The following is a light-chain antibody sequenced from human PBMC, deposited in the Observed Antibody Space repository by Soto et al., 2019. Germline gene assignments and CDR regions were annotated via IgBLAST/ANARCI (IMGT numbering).Light chain of an antibody. J-gene: IGKJ1*01. Sequence: DIVMTQSPDSLAVSLGERATINCKSSQSVLYNSNNKNYLAWYQQKPGQPPKLLIYWASTRESGVPDRFSGSGSGTDFTLTISSLQAEDGAVYYCQQYYSTPRTFGQGTKVEIK. CDR2: WAS. CDR3: QQYYSTPRT. CDR1: QSVLYNSNNKNY. V-gene: IGKV4-1*01.